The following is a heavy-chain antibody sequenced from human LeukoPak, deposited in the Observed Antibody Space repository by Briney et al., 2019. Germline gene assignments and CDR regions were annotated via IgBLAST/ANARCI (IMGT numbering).Heavy chain of an antibody. CDR2: ISYDGSNK. CDR3: AKDPGDSSGWYWRFDP. Sequence: GGSLRLSCAASGFTFSSYAMHWVRQAPGKGLEWVAVISYDGSNKYYADSVKGRFTISRDNSKNTLHLQMNSLRGEDAAVYYCAKDPGDSSGWYWRFDPWGQGTVVIVSS. V-gene: IGHV3-30-3*01. D-gene: IGHD6-19*01. CDR1: GFTFSSYA. J-gene: IGHJ5*02.